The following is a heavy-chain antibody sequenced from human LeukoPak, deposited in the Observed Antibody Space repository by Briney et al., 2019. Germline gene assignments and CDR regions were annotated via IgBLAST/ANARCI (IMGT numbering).Heavy chain of an antibody. D-gene: IGHD1-26*01. CDR2: INPNSGGT. Sequence: ASVKVSCKASGYTFTSYDINWVRQATGQGLEWMGRINPNSGGTNYAQKFQGRVTMTRDTSISTAYMELSRLRSDDTAVYYCARGIVGATRGSAFDIWGQGTMVTVSS. CDR1: GYTFTSYD. V-gene: IGHV1-2*06. J-gene: IGHJ3*02. CDR3: ARGIVGATRGSAFDI.